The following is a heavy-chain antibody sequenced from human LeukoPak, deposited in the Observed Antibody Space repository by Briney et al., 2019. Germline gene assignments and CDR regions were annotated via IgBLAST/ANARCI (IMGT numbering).Heavy chain of an antibody. CDR1: GFVFSSYG. CDR3: AKYPYFDSSGHFDY. D-gene: IGHD3-22*01. CDR2: ILNDGSNE. Sequence: PGGSLRLSCAVSGFVFSSYGMHWVRQAPGKGPEWVAVILNDGSNEYYADSVKGRFTIFRDNSKNTLYLQMNSLRAEDTAVYYCAKYPYFDSSGHFDYWGQGTLVTVSS. J-gene: IGHJ4*02. V-gene: IGHV3-30*18.